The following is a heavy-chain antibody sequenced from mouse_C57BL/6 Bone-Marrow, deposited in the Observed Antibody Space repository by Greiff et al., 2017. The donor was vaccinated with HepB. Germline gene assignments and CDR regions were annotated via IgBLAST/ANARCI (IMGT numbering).Heavy chain of an antibody. D-gene: IGHD1-1*01. CDR3: TTGDYGSSYAYFDY. CDR1: GFNIKDDY. CDR2: IDPENGDT. Sequence: EVQLQQSGAELVRPGASVKLSCTASGFNIKDDYMHWVKQRPEQGLEWIGWIDPENGDTEYASKFQGKATITADTSSNTAYLQLSSLTSEDTAVYYCTTGDYGSSYAYFDYWGQGTTLTVSS. V-gene: IGHV14-4*01. J-gene: IGHJ2*01.